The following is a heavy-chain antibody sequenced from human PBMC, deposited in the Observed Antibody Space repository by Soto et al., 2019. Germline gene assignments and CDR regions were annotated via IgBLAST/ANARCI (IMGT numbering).Heavy chain of an antibody. CDR3: ARDRPPVDY. CDR1: GYTFSSYH. CDR2: ISAYNGNT. Sequence: QIQLVQSGAEVKKTGASVKVYCKASGYTFSSYHITWVRQAPGQGLEWMGWISAYNGNTNYAQNLQGRVTMTTDPSTSTAYMELRSLSSDDTAVYYCARDRPPVDYWGQGTLVTVSS. J-gene: IGHJ4*02. V-gene: IGHV1-18*01.